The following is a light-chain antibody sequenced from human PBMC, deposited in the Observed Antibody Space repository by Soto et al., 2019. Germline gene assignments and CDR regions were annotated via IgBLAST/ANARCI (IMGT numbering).Light chain of an antibody. CDR2: RNN. V-gene: IGLV1-44*01. CDR1: SSNIGGNT. CDR3: AAWDDSLNGYV. Sequence: QSVLTQPPSASGTPGQRVTISCSGTSSNIGGNTVNWYQQLPGTAPKLLTYRNNERPSGVPDRFSGSKSGTSASLVISGLRSEDEPDYYCAAWDDSLNGYVFGTGTKVTVL. J-gene: IGLJ1*01.